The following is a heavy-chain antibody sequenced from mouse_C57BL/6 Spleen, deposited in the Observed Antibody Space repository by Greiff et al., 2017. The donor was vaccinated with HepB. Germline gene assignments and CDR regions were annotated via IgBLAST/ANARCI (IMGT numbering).Heavy chain of an antibody. CDR1: GYTFTDYY. D-gene: IGHD2-3*01. Sequence: EVQLQQSGPVLVKPGASVKMSCKASGYTFTDYYMNWVKQSHGKSLEWIGVINPYNGGTSYNQKFKGKATLTVDKSSSTAYMELNSLTSEDSAVYYCARELDGYLFAYWGQGTLVTVSA. V-gene: IGHV1-19*01. CDR3: ARELDGYLFAY. J-gene: IGHJ3*01. CDR2: INPYNGGT.